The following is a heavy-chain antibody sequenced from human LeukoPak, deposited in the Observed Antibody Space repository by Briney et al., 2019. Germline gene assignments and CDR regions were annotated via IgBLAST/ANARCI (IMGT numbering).Heavy chain of an antibody. CDR1: GFTFSSYG. Sequence: GGSLRLSCAASGFTFSSYGMHWVRQAPGKGLEWVAVIWYDGSKKYYADSVKGRFTISRDNSKNTLYLQMNSLRAEDTAVYYCARDGYYDFWSGYYMTDYYYGMDVWGQGTTVTVSS. D-gene: IGHD3-3*01. V-gene: IGHV3-33*01. CDR2: IWYDGSKK. J-gene: IGHJ6*02. CDR3: ARDGYYDFWSGYYMTDYYYGMDV.